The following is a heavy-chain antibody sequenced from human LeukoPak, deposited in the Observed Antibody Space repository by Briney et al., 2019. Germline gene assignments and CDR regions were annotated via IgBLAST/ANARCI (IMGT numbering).Heavy chain of an antibody. CDR2: VFHGGST. D-gene: IGHD3-22*01. CDR3: ARDSSGYYRIDY. J-gene: IGHJ4*02. Sequence: SETLSLTCTGSGGSISSYYWSWIRQPPGKGLEWIGYVFHGGSTNYNASLKSRVPISVDTSKNQFSLKLTSVTAADTAVYYCARDSSGYYRIDYWGQGTLVADPS. CDR1: GGSISSYY. V-gene: IGHV4-59*08.